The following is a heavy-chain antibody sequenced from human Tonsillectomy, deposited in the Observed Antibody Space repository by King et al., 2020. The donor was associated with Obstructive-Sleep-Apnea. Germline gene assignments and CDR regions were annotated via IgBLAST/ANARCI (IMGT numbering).Heavy chain of an antibody. V-gene: IGHV2-5*02. CDR3: AHSWAVADEEGAFDI. CDR2: MYWDEDK. J-gene: IGHJ3*02. D-gene: IGHD6-19*01. CDR1: GFSLITIGVG. Sequence: ITLKESGPTLVKPTQTLTLTCTFSGFSLITIGVGVGWIRQPPGKALEWLARMYWDEDKRSSPSLKCRLNITKDTSKNQVVLTMTNMDPVDTATYYCAHSWAVADEEGAFDIWGQGTMVTVSS.